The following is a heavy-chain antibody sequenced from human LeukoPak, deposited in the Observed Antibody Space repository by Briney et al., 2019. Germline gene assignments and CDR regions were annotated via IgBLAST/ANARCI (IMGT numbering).Heavy chain of an antibody. Sequence: GASVKVSCKASGYSFTTYGISWVRQAPGQGLEWMGWISANNNNTDNVQKLQGRVTMTTDTSTSTAYMELSSLRSEDTAVYYCATGLWFGKYLDVWGKGTTVTISS. D-gene: IGHD3-10*01. J-gene: IGHJ6*04. CDR3: ATGLWFGKYLDV. CDR1: GYSFTTYG. V-gene: IGHV1-18*01. CDR2: ISANNNNT.